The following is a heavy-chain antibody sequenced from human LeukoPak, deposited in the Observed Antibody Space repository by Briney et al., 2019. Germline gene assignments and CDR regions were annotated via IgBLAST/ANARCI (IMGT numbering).Heavy chain of an antibody. V-gene: IGHV3-30*04. Sequence: GRSLRLSCAASGFTFSSYAMHWVRQAPGKGLEWVAVISYDGSNKYYADSVKGRFTISRDNSKNTLYLQMNSPRAEDTAVYYCARDTTYYGSGSLNFWGQGTLVTVSS. J-gene: IGHJ4*02. D-gene: IGHD3-10*01. CDR3: ARDTTYYGSGSLNF. CDR1: GFTFSSYA. CDR2: ISYDGSNK.